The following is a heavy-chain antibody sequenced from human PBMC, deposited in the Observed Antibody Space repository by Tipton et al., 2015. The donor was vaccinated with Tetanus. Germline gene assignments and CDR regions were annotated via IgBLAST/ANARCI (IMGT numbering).Heavy chain of an antibody. CDR1: GGSISSSSYY. CDR2: IYYSGST. V-gene: IGHV4-39*01. Sequence: TLSLTCTVSGGSISSSSYYWGWIRQPPGKGLEWIGSIYYSGSTYYNPSLKSRVTISVDTSKNQFSLKLSSVTAADTAVYYCVRGYSYGGGWFDPRGQGTLVTVSS. D-gene: IGHD5-18*01. CDR3: VRGYSYGGGWFDP. J-gene: IGHJ5*02.